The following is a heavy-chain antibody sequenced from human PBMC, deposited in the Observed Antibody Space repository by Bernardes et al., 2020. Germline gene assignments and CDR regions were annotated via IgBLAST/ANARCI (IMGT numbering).Heavy chain of an antibody. V-gene: IGHV3-23*01. CDR2: ISSSGGST. J-gene: IGHJ6*03. D-gene: IGHD2-2*01. Sequence: LRLSCAASGFTFSSYAMSWVRQAPGKGLEWVSAISSSGGSTYYADSVKGRFTISRDNSKNTLYLQMNSLRAEDTAGYYCAKGGVPAASSYYYYMDVWGKGITVTVSS. CDR1: GFTFSSYA. CDR3: AKGGVPAASSYYYYMDV.